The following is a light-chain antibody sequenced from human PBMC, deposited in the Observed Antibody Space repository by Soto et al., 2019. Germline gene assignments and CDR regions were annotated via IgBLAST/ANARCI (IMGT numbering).Light chain of an antibody. CDR2: AAS. J-gene: IGKJ5*01. Sequence: DMQMTQSPSSLSASVGDRVSITCRASQGISSWLAWYQKKPGKAPNLLIYAASSLQSGVPSRFSGSESGTDFTLTISRLQPEDCAIYFCQQANSFPITFGQGTRLEIK. V-gene: IGKV1-12*01. CDR1: QGISSW. CDR3: QQANSFPIT.